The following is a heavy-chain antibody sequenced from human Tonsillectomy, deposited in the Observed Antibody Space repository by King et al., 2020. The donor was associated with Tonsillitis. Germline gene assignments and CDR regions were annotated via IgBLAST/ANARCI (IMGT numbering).Heavy chain of an antibody. V-gene: IGHV3-21*01. CDR1: GFTSSSYS. D-gene: IGHD6-19*01. Sequence: DVQLVESGGGLVKPGGSLRLSCAASGFTSSSYSMNWVRQAPGKGLEWVSSISSSSSYIYYADSVKGRFTISRDNAKNSLYLQMNSLRAEDTAVYYCASAKVYTSAWYPDASDIWGQGTMVTVSS. J-gene: IGHJ3*02. CDR2: ISSSSSYI. CDR3: ASAKVYTSAWYPDASDI.